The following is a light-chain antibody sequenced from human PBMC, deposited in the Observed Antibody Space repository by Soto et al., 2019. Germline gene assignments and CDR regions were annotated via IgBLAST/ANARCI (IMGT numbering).Light chain of an antibody. J-gene: IGLJ3*02. CDR3: ISYTRSGTRV. V-gene: IGLV2-14*03. Sequence: QSVLTQPASVSGSPGQSITISCTGTSSDVGGYNYVSWYQQHPDKAPKLVIYDVSNRPSGVSNRFSASKSGNTASLTISGLQAEDEADYYCISYTRSGTRVFGGGTKVTVL. CDR2: DVS. CDR1: SSDVGGYNY.